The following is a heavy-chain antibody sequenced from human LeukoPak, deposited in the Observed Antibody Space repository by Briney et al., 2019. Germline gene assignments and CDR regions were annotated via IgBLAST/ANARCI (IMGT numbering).Heavy chain of an antibody. CDR1: GYTFTSYE. D-gene: IGHD2-2*01. CDR3: ARWGYDYYYYYGMDV. V-gene: IGHV1-8*01. Sequence: ASVKVSCKASGYTFTSYEINWVRQATGHGLEWMGWMNPNSGDTAYAQKFQGRVTMTRNTSISTAYMELSSLRSEDTAVYYCARWGYDYYYYYGMDVWGQGTTVTVSS. J-gene: IGHJ6*02. CDR2: MNPNSGDT.